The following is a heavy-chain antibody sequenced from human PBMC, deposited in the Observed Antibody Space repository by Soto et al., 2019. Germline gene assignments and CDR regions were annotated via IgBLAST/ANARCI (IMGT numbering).Heavy chain of an antibody. CDR2: INHTGGT. D-gene: IGHD3-9*01. V-gene: IGHV4-34*01. J-gene: IGHJ4*02. CDR1: GGSVNGYY. Sequence: TLSLTCAVYGGSVNGYYWNWIRQPPGKGLEWIGEINHTGGTHYNPSLKSRVTMSVDTSKNQFSLRLSSVTAADTAVYYCARRGYFDWPISPLFDYWGQGTLVTVSS. CDR3: ARRGYFDWPISPLFDY.